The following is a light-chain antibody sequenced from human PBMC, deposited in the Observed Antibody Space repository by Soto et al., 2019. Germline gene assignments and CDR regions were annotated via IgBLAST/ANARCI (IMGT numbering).Light chain of an antibody. Sequence: DIQMTQSPSTLSASVGDIVTITCRASQSISSWLAWYQQKPGKAPNLLIYKASSLQSGVPSRFSGSGSGTEFTLTISSLQPDDFATYYCQQYNSYSWTFGRGTKVEIK. J-gene: IGKJ1*01. CDR1: QSISSW. CDR2: KAS. CDR3: QQYNSYSWT. V-gene: IGKV1-5*03.